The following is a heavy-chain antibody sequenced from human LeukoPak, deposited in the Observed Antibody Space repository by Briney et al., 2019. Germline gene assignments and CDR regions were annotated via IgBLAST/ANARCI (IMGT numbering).Heavy chain of an antibody. Sequence: GGSLRLSCAASGFTFSSYWMSWVRQAPGKGLEWVANIKQDGSEKYYVDSVKGRFTISRDNAKNSLYLQMNSLRAEDTVVYYCARGAAPQRSYYYYYYMDVWGKGTTVTVSS. CDR3: ARGAAPQRSYYYYYYMDV. CDR2: IKQDGSEK. J-gene: IGHJ6*03. D-gene: IGHD5-24*01. CDR1: GFTFSSYW. V-gene: IGHV3-7*01.